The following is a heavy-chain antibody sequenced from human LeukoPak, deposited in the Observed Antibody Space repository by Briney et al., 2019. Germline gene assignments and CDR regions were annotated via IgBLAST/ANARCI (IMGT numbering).Heavy chain of an antibody. D-gene: IGHD1-26*01. J-gene: IGHJ3*02. V-gene: IGHV4-30-2*01. CDR1: GGSISSGGYY. CDR2: IYHSGST. Sequence: SETLSLTCTVSGGSISSGGYYWSWIRQPPGKGLEWIGYIYHSGSTYYNPSLKSRVTISVDRSKNQFSLKLSSVTAADTAVYYCASSISGSYPDAFDIWGQGTMVTVSS. CDR3: ASSISGSYPDAFDI.